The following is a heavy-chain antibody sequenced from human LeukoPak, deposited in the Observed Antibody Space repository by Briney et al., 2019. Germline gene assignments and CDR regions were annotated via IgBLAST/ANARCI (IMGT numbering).Heavy chain of an antibody. CDR1: GGSISIYY. D-gene: IGHD3-22*01. CDR3: ARGGDSSGFYYPLFDY. V-gene: IGHV4-59*01. CDR2: IYHSGST. J-gene: IGHJ4*02. Sequence: SETLSLTCTLSGGSISIYYWSWIRQPPGKGLEWIGYIYHSGSTNYNPSLKSRVTISVDKSKNQFSLKLKSVTAADTAVYHCARGGDSSGFYYPLFDYWGQGTLVTVSX.